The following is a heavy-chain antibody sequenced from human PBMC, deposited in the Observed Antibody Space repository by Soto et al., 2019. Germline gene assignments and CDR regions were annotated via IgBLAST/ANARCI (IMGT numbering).Heavy chain of an antibody. D-gene: IGHD6-6*01. CDR2: IFYSGST. J-gene: IGHJ6*02. Sequence: PSETLSLTCTVSGGSISSGDFYWTWIRQPPGKGLEWIGHIFYSGSTYYNPSLKSRIAISVDTSRNQFSLKVNSVTAADTAVYYCARQGRPYSGSGYYYGMDVWGQGTTVTVSS. CDR1: GGSISSGDFY. CDR3: ARQGRPYSGSGYYYGMDV. V-gene: IGHV4-30-4*01.